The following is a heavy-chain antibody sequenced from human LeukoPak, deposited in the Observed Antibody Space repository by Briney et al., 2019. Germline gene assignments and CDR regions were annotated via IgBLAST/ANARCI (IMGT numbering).Heavy chain of an antibody. Sequence: SETLSLTCAVSGYSISSGYYWGWIRQPPGKGLEWIGSIYHSGSTYYNPSLKSRVTISVDTSKNQFSLKLSSVTAAGTAVYYCATHNDFWSGYYAYYFDYWGQGTLVTVSS. D-gene: IGHD3-3*01. V-gene: IGHV4-38-2*01. CDR3: ATHNDFWSGYYAYYFDY. CDR1: GYSISSGYY. CDR2: IYHSGST. J-gene: IGHJ4*02.